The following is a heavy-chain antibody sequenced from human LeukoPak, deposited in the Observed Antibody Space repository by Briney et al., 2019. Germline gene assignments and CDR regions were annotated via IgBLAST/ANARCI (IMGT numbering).Heavy chain of an antibody. V-gene: IGHV1-2*02. CDR3: VRVAGYYYYYYMDV. CDR1: GYTFTGYY. CDR2: INPNSGGT. Sequence: ASVKVSCKASGYTFTGYYMHWVRQAPGQGLEWMGWINPNSGGTNYAQKFQGRVTMTRDTSISTAYMELSRLRSDDTAVYYCVRVAGYYYYYYMDVWGKGTTVTVSS. D-gene: IGHD2-15*01. J-gene: IGHJ6*03.